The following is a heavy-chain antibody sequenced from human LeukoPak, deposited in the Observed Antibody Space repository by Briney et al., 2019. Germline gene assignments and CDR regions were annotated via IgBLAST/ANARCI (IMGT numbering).Heavy chain of an antibody. D-gene: IGHD5-24*01. Sequence: GGSLRLSCAASGFTFSSYEMNWVRQAPGKGLEWVSYISSSGSTIYYADSVKGQFTISRDNSKNTLFLQMNSLRADDTAVYYCVGEDGYNSEASPYYYGMDVWGQGTTVIVSS. CDR1: GFTFSSYE. V-gene: IGHV3-48*03. CDR3: VGEDGYNSEASPYYYGMDV. J-gene: IGHJ6*02. CDR2: ISSSGSTI.